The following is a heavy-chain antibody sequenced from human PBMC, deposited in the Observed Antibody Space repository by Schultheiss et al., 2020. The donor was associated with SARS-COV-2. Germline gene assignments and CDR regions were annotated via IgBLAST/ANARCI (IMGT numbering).Heavy chain of an antibody. CDR1: GFTFSSYA. D-gene: IGHD3-10*01. J-gene: IGHJ6*02. Sequence: GGSLRLSCAASGFTFSSYAMHWVRQAPGKGLEWVAVISYDGSNKYYADSVKGRFTISRDNSKNTLYLQMNSLRAEDTAVYYCARDLYARSATMVRGARYYYGMDVWGQGTTVTVSS. V-gene: IGHV3-30-3*01. CDR2: ISYDGSNK. CDR3: ARDLYARSATMVRGARYYYGMDV.